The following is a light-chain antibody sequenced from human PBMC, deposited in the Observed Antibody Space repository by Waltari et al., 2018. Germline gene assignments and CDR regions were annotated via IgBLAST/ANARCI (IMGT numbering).Light chain of an antibody. J-gene: IGLJ3*02. V-gene: IGLV2-14*01. CDR3: NSYTTSSTWV. CDR2: EVR. CDR1: SSDVGAYNS. Sequence: QSALTQPASVSGSPGQSITISCTGTSSDVGAYNSVSWYQHLPGKAPKLTISEVRNRPSGVSNRFSGSKSGNMASLTISGLQAEDEADYYCNSYTTSSTWVFGGGTKLTVL.